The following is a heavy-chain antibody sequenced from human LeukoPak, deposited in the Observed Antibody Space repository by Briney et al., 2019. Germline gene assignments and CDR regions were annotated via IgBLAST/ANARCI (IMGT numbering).Heavy chain of an antibody. CDR1: GLTFGDYG. CDR2: INHSGST. CDR3: ARAKDSSGYYSLYYFDN. J-gene: IGHJ4*02. V-gene: IGHV4-34*01. Sequence: GSLRLSCIVSGLTFGDYGMSWIRQPPGKGLEWIGEINHSGSTNYNPSLKSRVTISVDTSKNQFSLKLSSVTAADTAVYYCARAKDSSGYYSLYYFDNWGQGTLVTVSS. D-gene: IGHD3-22*01.